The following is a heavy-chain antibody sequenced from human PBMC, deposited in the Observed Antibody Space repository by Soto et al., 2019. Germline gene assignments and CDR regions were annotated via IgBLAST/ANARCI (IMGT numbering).Heavy chain of an antibody. J-gene: IGHJ4*02. D-gene: IGHD6-13*01. CDR1: GGSISSGGYS. V-gene: IGHV4-30-2*01. CDR2: IYHSGST. CDR3: ARGFGSSWTTFDS. Sequence: PSETLSLTCAVSGGSISSGGYSWSWIRQPPGKGLEWIGYIYHSGSTYYNPSLKSRVTISVDRSKNQFSLKLRSVTAADTAVFFCARGFGSSWTTFDSWGQGTLVTSPQ.